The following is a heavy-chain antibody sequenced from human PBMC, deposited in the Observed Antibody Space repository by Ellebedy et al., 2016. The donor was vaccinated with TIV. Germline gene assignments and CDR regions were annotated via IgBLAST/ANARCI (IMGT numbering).Heavy chain of an antibody. CDR3: ARVQLLQWLPSLCLNF. CDR1: GFTFSSYA. J-gene: IGHJ4*02. CDR2: ISYDGGKK. Sequence: PGGSLRLSCAASGFTFSSYAMHWVRQAPGKGLEWVAFISYDGGKKYYADSVKGRFTISRDNSKNTLYLQMNSLRGEDTAVYYCARVQLLQWLPSLCLNFWGQGTLVTVSS. D-gene: IGHD3-22*01. V-gene: IGHV3-30*04.